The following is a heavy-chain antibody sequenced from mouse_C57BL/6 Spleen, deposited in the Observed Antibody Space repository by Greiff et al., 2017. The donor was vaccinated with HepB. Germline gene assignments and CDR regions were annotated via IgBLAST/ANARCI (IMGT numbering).Heavy chain of an antibody. CDR2: FYPGSGSI. CDR1: GYTFTEYT. V-gene: IGHV1-62-2*01. J-gene: IGHJ4*01. CDR3: ARHERNPDGYYHYAMDY. Sequence: VQLQQSGAELVKPGASVKLSCKASGYTFTEYTIHWVKQRSGQGLEWIGWFYPGSGSIKYNEKFKDKATLTADKSSSTVYMELSRLTSEDSAVYFCARHERNPDGYYHYAMDYWGQGTSVTVSS. D-gene: IGHD2-3*01.